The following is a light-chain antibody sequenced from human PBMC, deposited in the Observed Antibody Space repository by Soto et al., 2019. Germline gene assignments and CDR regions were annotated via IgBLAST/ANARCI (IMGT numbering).Light chain of an antibody. V-gene: IGKV3-11*01. Sequence: EIVLTQSPATLSLSPGDTATLSCRASHSVSTYLAWYQQKPGQAPRLFIYDVSKRATGIPARFSGSGSGTDFTLSISGLDPEDFAVYYCQQRSSWPYTFGQGTKLEI. J-gene: IGKJ2*01. CDR1: HSVSTY. CDR3: QQRSSWPYT. CDR2: DVS.